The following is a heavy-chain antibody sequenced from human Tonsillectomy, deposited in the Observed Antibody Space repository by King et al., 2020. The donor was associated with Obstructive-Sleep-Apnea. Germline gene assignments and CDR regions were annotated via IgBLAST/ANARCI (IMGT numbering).Heavy chain of an antibody. CDR2: IRYDGSNK. CDR1: GVTFSNYG. Sequence: VQLVESGGGVVQPGRSLRLSCAASGVTFSNYGMHWVRQAPGKGLEGVAFIRYDGSNKYYGDSVKGRFTISRDNSKNTQYLQMNSLRPEDTAVYYCARGSYSSGWEGDYWGQGTLVIVSS. CDR3: ARGSYSSGWEGDY. D-gene: IGHD6-19*01. V-gene: IGHV3-30*02. J-gene: IGHJ4*02.